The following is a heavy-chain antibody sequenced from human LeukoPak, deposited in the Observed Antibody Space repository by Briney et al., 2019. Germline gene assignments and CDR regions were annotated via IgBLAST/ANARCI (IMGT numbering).Heavy chain of an antibody. CDR2: VSYDGRII. CDR1: VFNLSDYA. V-gene: IGHV3-30*17. Sequence: PGRSLSLSCAPSVFNLSDYAIHWVREASGMGIDWIEVVSYDGRIIYYAADVAGRFTISRHNSKSTLYLQMNNLRSDDPAIYYCACDYWGQGTLVTVSS. CDR3: ACDY. J-gene: IGHJ4*02.